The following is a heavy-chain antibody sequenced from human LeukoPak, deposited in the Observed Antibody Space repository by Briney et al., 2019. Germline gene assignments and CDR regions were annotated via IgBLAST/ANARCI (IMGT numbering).Heavy chain of an antibody. Sequence: SETLSLTCTVSGGSISSSSYYWGWIRQPPGKGLEWIGSIYYSGSTYYNPSLKSRVTISVDTSKNQFSLKLSSVTAADTAVYYCARDPDYFDYWGQGTLVTVSS. CDR2: IYYSGST. CDR3: ARDPDYFDY. V-gene: IGHV4-39*07. J-gene: IGHJ4*02. CDR1: GGSISSSSYY.